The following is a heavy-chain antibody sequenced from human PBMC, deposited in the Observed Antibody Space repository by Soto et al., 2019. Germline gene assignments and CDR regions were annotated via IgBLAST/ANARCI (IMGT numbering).Heavy chain of an antibody. J-gene: IGHJ6*02. CDR3: ARERATNYDFWSGYYLDV. CDR1: GYTFSNYG. Sequence: ASVKVSCTASGYTFSNYGIHWVRQAPGQRLEWMGLINPSGGSTKYAQKFQGRVTMTRDTSTSTVYMELSSLRSEDTAVYYCARERATNYDFWSGYYLDVWGQGTTVTVSS. D-gene: IGHD3-3*01. V-gene: IGHV1-46*01. CDR2: INPSGGST.